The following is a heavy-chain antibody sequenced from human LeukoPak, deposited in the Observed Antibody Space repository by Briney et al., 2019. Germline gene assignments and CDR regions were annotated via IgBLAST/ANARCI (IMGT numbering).Heavy chain of an antibody. CDR1: GYTFTSYY. D-gene: IGHD3-10*01. J-gene: IGHJ3*02. V-gene: IGHV1-46*03. CDR3: ARAESPGDAFDI. CDR2: INPSGGST. Sequence: ASVEVSCKASGYTFTSYYMHWVRQAPGQGLKWMGIINPSGGSTSYAQKFQGRVTMTRDTSTSTVYMELSSLRSEDTAVYYCARAESPGDAFDIWGQGTMVTVSS.